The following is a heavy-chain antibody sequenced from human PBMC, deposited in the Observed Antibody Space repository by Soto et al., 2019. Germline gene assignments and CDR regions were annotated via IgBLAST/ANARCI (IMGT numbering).Heavy chain of an antibody. D-gene: IGHD3-16*01. J-gene: IGHJ5*02. V-gene: IGHV4-30-4*01. CDR2: TYYSGST. CDR1: GGSINSGDYY. CDR3: ARVRGGGITMNWFDP. Sequence: NPSETLSLTCTVSGGSINSGDYYWSWIRQPPGKGLEWIGFTYYSGSTYYNPSLKGRLTISPDTSKNQFSLRLTSVSAADTAAYYCARVRGGGITMNWFDPWGRGTLVTVSS.